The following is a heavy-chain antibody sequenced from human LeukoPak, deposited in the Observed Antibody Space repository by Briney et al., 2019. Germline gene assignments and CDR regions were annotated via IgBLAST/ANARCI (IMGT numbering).Heavy chain of an antibody. D-gene: IGHD6-19*01. Sequence: PSETLSLTCGVSGGAITNYYWNWIRQPPGKGLEWIGSIYHSGSTYYNPSLKSRVTISVDTSKNQFSLKLSSVTAADTAVYYCARGQWLVRWGQGTLVTVSS. CDR1: GGAITNYY. CDR3: ARGQWLVR. J-gene: IGHJ4*02. CDR2: IYHSGST. V-gene: IGHV4-38-2*01.